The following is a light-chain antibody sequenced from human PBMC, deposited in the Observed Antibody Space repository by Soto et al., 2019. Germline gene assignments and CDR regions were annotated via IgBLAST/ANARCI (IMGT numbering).Light chain of an antibody. Sequence: EIVLTQSPATLSLSPGERATLSCRASQSVSSYLAWYQQKPGQAPRLLIYDASNRATGIPARFSGSVSGTDCTLTISSLEPEDFAFYYCQQRSNWPFLTFGGWTKVEIK. CDR1: QSVSSY. V-gene: IGKV3-11*01. CDR3: QQRSNWPFLT. CDR2: DAS. J-gene: IGKJ4*02.